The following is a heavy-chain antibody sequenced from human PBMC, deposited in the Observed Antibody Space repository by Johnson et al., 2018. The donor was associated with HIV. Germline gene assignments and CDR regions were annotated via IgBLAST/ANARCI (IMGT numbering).Heavy chain of an antibody. D-gene: IGHD3-10*01. CDR2: INWNGGST. V-gene: IGHV3-20*04. CDR3: AKDLVERSGISDDAFDI. Sequence: VQLVESGGGVVRPGGSLRLSCAASGFTVDDYGMNWVRQSPGKGLEWVSGINWNGGSTYYADSVKGRFTISRDNSKNMLYLQMNSLRAEDAAVYYCAKDLVERSGISDDAFDIWDQGTMVTVSS. J-gene: IGHJ3*02. CDR1: GFTVDDYG.